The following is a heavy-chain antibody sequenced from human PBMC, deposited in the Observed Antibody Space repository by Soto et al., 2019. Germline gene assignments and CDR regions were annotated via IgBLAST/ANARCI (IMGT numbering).Heavy chain of an antibody. Sequence: QVQLVQSGAGVKKPGASVKVSCKASGYTFTSYDINWVRQATGQGLEYLGWMNPNSGNTVYVQKFQGRVTMTWDTSITTAYMELSSLRSEDTAVYFCARGIKYGAYSRWFDPWGQGTLVTVSS. CDR3: ARGIKYGAYSRWFDP. V-gene: IGHV1-8*01. CDR1: GYTFTSYD. J-gene: IGHJ5*02. D-gene: IGHD4-17*01. CDR2: MNPNSGNT.